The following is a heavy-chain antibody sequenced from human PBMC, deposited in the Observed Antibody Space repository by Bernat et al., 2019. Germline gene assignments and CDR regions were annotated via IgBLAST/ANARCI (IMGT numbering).Heavy chain of an antibody. Sequence: EVQLVESGGGLIQPGGSLRLSCAASGFTVSSKYMSWVRQAPGKGLEWVSVTYSGGDTYYAESVKGRFTISRDNSKTTLYLQMNSLRAEDTAVYYCARSLYTGTGGSRGIYFDYWGRGTLVTVSS. J-gene: IGHJ4*02. CDR1: GFTVSSKY. CDR3: ARSLYTGTGGSRGIYFDY. D-gene: IGHD2-8*02. V-gene: IGHV3-53*01. CDR2: TYSGGDT.